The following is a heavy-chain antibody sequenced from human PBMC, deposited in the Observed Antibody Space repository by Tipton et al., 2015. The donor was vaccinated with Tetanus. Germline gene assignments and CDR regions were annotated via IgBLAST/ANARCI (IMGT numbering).Heavy chain of an antibody. D-gene: IGHD1-14*01. J-gene: IGHJ6*02. CDR1: GFTFDDYA. CDR3: TRRPESILYSGMDA. V-gene: IGHV3-9*01. Sequence: SLRLSCAASGFTFDDYAMHWVRQAPGKGLEWVSGISWNSGSIGYADSVKGRFTISRDNAKNSLYLQMISLRAEDTALYYCTRRPESILYSGMDAWGQGTTVTVSS. CDR2: ISWNSGSI.